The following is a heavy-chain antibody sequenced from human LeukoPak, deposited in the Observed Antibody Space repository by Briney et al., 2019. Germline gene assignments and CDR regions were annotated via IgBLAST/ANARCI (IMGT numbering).Heavy chain of an antibody. CDR1: GFTFSSYG. D-gene: IGHD4-23*01. J-gene: IGHJ4*02. CDR3: AKDTPTYGGKGSIDY. Sequence: GRSLRLSCAASGFTFSSYGMHWVRQAPGKGLEWVSIISYDANNKFYADSVKGRFTISRDNSKNTLFLQMNSLRAEDTAVYYCAKDTPTYGGKGSIDYWGQGTLVTVSS. V-gene: IGHV3-30*18. CDR2: ISYDANNK.